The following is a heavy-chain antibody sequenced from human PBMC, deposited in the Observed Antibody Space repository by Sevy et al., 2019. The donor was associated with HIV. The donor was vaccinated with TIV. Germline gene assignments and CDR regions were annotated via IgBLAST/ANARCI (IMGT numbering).Heavy chain of an antibody. CDR2: LSFGCGKI. D-gene: IGHD2-8*01. Sequence: GGSLRLSCVASGFNFNIYSMSWVRQAPGKGLEWVSTLSFGCGKINHADSVQGRFTMSRDDSKKTVYLEMNSLRVEDTAIYYCAREGCTKPHDYWGQGTLFTVSS. CDR1: GFNFNIYS. J-gene: IGHJ4*02. CDR3: AREGCTKPHDY. V-gene: IGHV3-23*01.